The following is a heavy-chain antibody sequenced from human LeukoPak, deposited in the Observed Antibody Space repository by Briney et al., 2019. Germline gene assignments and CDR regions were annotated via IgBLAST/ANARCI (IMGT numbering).Heavy chain of an antibody. CDR3: AKDTVKVTTIRRVPHYMDV. V-gene: IGHV3-64*01. J-gene: IGHJ6*03. D-gene: IGHD5-12*01. CDR1: GFTFSSYA. CDR2: ISSNGGST. Sequence: PGGSLRLSRAASGFTFSSYAMHWVRQAPGKGLEYVSAISSNGGSTYYANSVKGRFTISRDNSKNTLYLQMGSLRAEDTAVYYCAKDTVKVTTIRRVPHYMDVWGKGTTVTISS.